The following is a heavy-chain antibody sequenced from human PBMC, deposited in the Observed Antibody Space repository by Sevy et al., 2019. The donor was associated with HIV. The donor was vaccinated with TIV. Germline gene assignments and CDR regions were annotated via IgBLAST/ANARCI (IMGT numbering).Heavy chain of an antibody. CDR3: AGWGFGVVEKQMAV. CDR2: IYTSGST. D-gene: IGHD3-3*01. CDR1: GGSISSYY. Sequence: SETLSLTCTVSGGSISSYYWSWIRQPAGKGLEWIGRIYTSGSTNYNPSLKSRVTMSVDTSKNQFSLKLRSVTAADTAVYYCAGWGFGVVEKQMAVWGHGTTVTVPS. V-gene: IGHV4-4*07. J-gene: IGHJ6*02.